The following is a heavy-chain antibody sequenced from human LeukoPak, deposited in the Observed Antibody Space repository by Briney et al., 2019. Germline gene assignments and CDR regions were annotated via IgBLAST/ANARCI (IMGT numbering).Heavy chain of an antibody. V-gene: IGHV1-18*01. D-gene: IGHD3-9*01. CDR1: GFTFTSYG. CDR2: ISAYNGNT. CDR3: ARNYDILTESDY. Sequence: GGSLRLSCAASGFTFTSYGISWVRQAPGQGLEWMGWISAYNGNTNYAQKLQGRVTMTTDTSTSTAYMELRSLRSDDTAVYYCARNYDILTESDYWGQGTLVTVSS. J-gene: IGHJ4*02.